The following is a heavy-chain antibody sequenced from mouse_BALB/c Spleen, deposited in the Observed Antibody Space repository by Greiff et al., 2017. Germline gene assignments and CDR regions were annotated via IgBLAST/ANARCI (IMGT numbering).Heavy chain of an antibody. CDR3: ARSSITTGAMDY. V-gene: IGHV3-2*02. CDR1: GYSITSDYA. D-gene: IGHD1-1*01. J-gene: IGHJ4*01. CDR2: ISYSGST. Sequence: EVHLVESGPGLVKPSQSLSLTCTVTGYSITSDYAWNWIRQFPGNKLEWMGYISYSGSTSYNPSLKSRISITRDTSKNQFFLQLYSVTTEDTATYYCARSSITTGAMDYWGQGTSVTVSS.